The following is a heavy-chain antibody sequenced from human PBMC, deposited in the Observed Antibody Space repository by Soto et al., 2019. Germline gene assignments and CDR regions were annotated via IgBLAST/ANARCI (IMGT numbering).Heavy chain of an antibody. CDR3: ARGSTWVTEMDV. Sequence: PSATLSLTCTGSRSTMSRGDYYWSWLCQPPGKGLEWIGYIYYSGSTYYNPSLKSRVTISVDTSKNQFSLKLSSVTAADTAVYYCARGSTWVTEMDVWGQGTTVTVS. D-gene: IGHD1-26*01. J-gene: IGHJ6*02. CDR1: RSTMSRGDYY. V-gene: IGHV4-30-4*02. CDR2: IYYSGST.